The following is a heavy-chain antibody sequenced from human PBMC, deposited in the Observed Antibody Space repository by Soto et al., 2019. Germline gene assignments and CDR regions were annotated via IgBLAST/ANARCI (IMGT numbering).Heavy chain of an antibody. CDR3: ARGGDAYNFGAVY. Sequence: QVQLVQSGAEVKEPGSSVKVSCKASGGGNLRDYRTTWVRRAPGQGLEWMGGIIPKLGSANYAQNFQGRVTITADESTNTVYMELRSLRSDDTAVYYCARGGDAYNFGAVYWGQGPPVTVSS. J-gene: IGHJ4*02. CDR2: IIPKLGSA. V-gene: IGHV1-69*01. CDR1: GGGNLRDYR. D-gene: IGHD2-21*01.